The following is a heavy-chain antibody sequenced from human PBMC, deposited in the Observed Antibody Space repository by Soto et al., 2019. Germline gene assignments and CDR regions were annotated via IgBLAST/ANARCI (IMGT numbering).Heavy chain of an antibody. J-gene: IGHJ4*02. CDR3: ARYEFGIFDQ. V-gene: IGHV4-4*02. D-gene: IGHD3-10*01. Sequence: ETLSLTCFVSGDSIASSYWWSWVRQPPGKGLEWIGEIYHSGTTNYSPSLKSRVTILQDKSNNQFSLRLDSVTAADTAVYYCARYEFGIFDQWGQGTLVTVYS. CDR2: IYHSGTT. CDR1: GDSIASSYW.